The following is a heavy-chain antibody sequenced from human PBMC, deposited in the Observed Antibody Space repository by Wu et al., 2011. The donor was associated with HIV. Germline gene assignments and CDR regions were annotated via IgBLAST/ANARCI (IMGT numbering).Heavy chain of an antibody. Sequence: QVQLVQSGAEVKKPGASVKVSCKASGYTFTSYDINWVRQATGQGLEWMGWMNPNSGNTGYAQKFQGRVTMTRNTSISTAYMELSSLRSEDTAVYYCATVSGGVVAATRAVDYWGQGTLVTVSS. V-gene: IGHV1-8*02. CDR2: MNPNSGNT. J-gene: IGHJ4*02. CDR3: ATVSGGVVAATRAVDY. D-gene: IGHD2-15*01. CDR1: GYTFTSYD.